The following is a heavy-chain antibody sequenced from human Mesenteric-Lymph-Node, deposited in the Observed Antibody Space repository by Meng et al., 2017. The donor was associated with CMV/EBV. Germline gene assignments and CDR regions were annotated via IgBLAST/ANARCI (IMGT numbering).Heavy chain of an antibody. J-gene: IGHJ4*02. D-gene: IGHD3-10*01. V-gene: IGHV1-69*01. Sequence: SGDSFSRYAISWVRQGTGPGLEWMGGIIPVLGTPNYAQKFQSRVTIRADESASTVFVELSSLRSDDTAVYYCAREPASFGSATYYLDSWSQGTLVTVSS. CDR3: AREPASFGSATYYLDS. CDR2: IIPVLGTP. CDR1: GDSFSRYA.